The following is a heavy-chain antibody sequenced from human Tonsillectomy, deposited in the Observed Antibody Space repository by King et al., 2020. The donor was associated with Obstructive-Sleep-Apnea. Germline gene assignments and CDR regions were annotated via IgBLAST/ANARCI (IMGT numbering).Heavy chain of an antibody. Sequence: QLVQSGAEVKKPGSSVKVSCKASGGTFSSYAINWVRQAPGQGLEWMGGIIPIFGTATYAQKFQGRVTITADEVTSTAYKALSSLRSEDTALYYCASRGGTTYYYDSSGYYYFDHWGQGTLVTVSS. J-gene: IGHJ4*02. CDR2: IIPIFGTA. V-gene: IGHV1-69*01. CDR3: ASRGGTTYYYDSSGYYYFDH. D-gene: IGHD3-22*01. CDR1: GGTFSSYA.